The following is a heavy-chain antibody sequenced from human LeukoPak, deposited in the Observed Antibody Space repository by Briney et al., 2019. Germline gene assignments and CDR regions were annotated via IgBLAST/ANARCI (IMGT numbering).Heavy chain of an antibody. J-gene: IGHJ4*02. CDR2: ITTGGPNT. CDR1: GFTFSSYT. V-gene: IGHV3-23*01. Sequence: GGSLRPSCTASGFTFSSYTMSWVRQAPGKGLKWVSTITTGGPNTYYADSVKGRFTVSRDDSKNTLYLQMNSLRAEDTAVYYCAKDGGLWVSAHWGDSWGRGTLVTVSS. D-gene: IGHD7-27*01. CDR3: AKDGGLWVSAHWGDS.